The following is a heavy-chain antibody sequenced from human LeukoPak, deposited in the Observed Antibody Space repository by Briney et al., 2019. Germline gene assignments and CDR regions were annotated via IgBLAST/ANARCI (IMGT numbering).Heavy chain of an antibody. Sequence: ETLSLTCTVSGDSISNYYWSWIRQPPGKGLDWIGYIYYSGSTSYNPSLKSRVTISVDTSRNQFSLKVSSVTAADTAVYYCARDRYSSGQFDYWGQGTLVTVSS. V-gene: IGHV4-59*01. CDR3: ARDRYSSGQFDY. CDR1: GDSISNYY. CDR2: IYYSGST. D-gene: IGHD6-19*01. J-gene: IGHJ4*02.